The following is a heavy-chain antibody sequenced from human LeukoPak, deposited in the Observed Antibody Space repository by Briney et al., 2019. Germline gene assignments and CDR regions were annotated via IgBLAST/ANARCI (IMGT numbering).Heavy chain of an antibody. CDR3: VRDTVRWYVFDY. Sequence: GGTLRLSCAASGFTLSSYWMHWVRHAPGKGLDWVSRINSDGSTTNYADSVKGRFTISRDNAKNTLYLQMNSLRVEDTAVYYCVRDTVRWYVFDYWGQGTLVTVSA. V-gene: IGHV3-74*01. CDR2: INSDGSTT. J-gene: IGHJ4*02. D-gene: IGHD4-23*01. CDR1: GFTLSSYW.